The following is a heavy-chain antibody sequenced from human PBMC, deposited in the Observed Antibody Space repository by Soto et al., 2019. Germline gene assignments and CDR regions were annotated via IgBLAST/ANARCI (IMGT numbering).Heavy chain of an antibody. CDR3: ASSDMATIAFDI. CDR1: GYTFTSYG. D-gene: IGHD5-12*01. CDR2: ISAYNGNT. V-gene: IGHV1-18*01. J-gene: IGHJ3*02. Sequence: ASVKVSCKASGYTFTSYGISWVRQAPGQGLEWMGWISAYNGNTNYAQKPQGRVTMTTDTSTSTAYMELRSLRSDDTAVYYCASSDMATIAFDIWGQGTMVTVSS.